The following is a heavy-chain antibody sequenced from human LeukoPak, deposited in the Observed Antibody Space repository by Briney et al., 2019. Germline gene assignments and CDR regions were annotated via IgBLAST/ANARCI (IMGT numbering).Heavy chain of an antibody. J-gene: IGHJ4*02. Sequence: GGSLRLSCAASGFTFSSYEMNWVRQAPGKGLEWVSYISSSGSTIYYADSVKGRFTISRDNAKNSLYLRMNSLRADDTAVYYCAKERYDSSGYSHYWGQGTLVTVSS. CDR1: GFTFSSYE. D-gene: IGHD3-22*01. V-gene: IGHV3-48*03. CDR2: ISSSGSTI. CDR3: AKERYDSSGYSHY.